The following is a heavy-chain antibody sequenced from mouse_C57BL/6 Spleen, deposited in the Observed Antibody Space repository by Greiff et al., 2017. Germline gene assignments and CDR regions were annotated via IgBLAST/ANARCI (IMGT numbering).Heavy chain of an antibody. CDR1: GFTFSDFY. Sequence: EVKLMESGGGLVQSGRSLRLSCATSGFTFSDFYMEWVRQAPGKGLEWIAASRNKANDYTTEYSASVNGRFIVSRDTSQSILYLQMNALRAEDTAIYYCARDAILDYDPGWYFDVWGTGTTVTVSS. CDR2: SRNKANDYTT. CDR3: ARDAILDYDPGWYFDV. D-gene: IGHD2-4*01. J-gene: IGHJ1*03. V-gene: IGHV7-1*01.